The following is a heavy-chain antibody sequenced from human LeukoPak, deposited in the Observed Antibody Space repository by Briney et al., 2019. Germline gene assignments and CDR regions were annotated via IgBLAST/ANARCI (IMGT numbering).Heavy chain of an antibody. CDR3: ARVMNREGTNY. D-gene: IGHD1-14*01. Sequence: APVKVSCKASGYTFTGYYMHWVRQAPGQGLEWMGWINPNSGGTNYAQKFQGRVTMTRDTSISTAYMELKRLRSDDTAVYYCARVMNREGTNYWGQGTPVTVSS. J-gene: IGHJ4*02. CDR2: INPNSGGT. CDR1: GYTFTGYY. V-gene: IGHV1-2*02.